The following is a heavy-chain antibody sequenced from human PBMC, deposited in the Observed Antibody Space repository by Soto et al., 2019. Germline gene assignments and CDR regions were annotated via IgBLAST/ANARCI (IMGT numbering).Heavy chain of an antibody. CDR1: GGTFSSYA. CDR3: ARTMVRGVIPWYFDY. Sequence: QVQLVQSGAEVKKPGSSVKVSCKASGGTFSSYAISWVRQAPGQGLEWVGGIIPIFGTANYAQKFQGRVTITADESTSTAYMELSSLRSEDTAVYYCARTMVRGVIPWYFDYWGQGTLVTVSS. D-gene: IGHD3-10*01. V-gene: IGHV1-69*01. J-gene: IGHJ4*02. CDR2: IIPIFGTA.